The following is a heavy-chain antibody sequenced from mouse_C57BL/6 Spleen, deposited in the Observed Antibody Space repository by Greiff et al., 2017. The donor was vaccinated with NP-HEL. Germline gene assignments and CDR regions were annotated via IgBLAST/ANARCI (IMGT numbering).Heavy chain of an antibody. CDR1: GYAFSSYW. Sequence: QVQLQQSGAELVKPGASVKISCKASGYAFSSYWMNWVKQRPGKGLEWIGQIYPGDGDTNYNGKFKGKATLTADKSSSTAYMQLSSLTSEDSAVYCCARNEGYGYYFDYWGQGTTLTVSS. V-gene: IGHV1-80*01. CDR2: IYPGDGDT. D-gene: IGHD2-3*01. CDR3: ARNEGYGYYFDY. J-gene: IGHJ2*01.